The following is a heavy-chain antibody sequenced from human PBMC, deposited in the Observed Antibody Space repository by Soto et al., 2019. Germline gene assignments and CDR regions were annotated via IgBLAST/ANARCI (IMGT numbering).Heavy chain of an antibody. CDR1: GGSISSGNYY. CDR2: ISYSGTT. CDR3: ATMGTPLTGLYYFDY. V-gene: IGHV4-30-4*01. Sequence: PSETLSLTCTVSGGSISSGNYYWSWIRQPPGKGLEWIGFISYSGTTHYSASLRSRVSISVDTSKNQFSLDLSSVTAADTAVYYCATMGTPLTGLYYFDYWGQGTLLTVS. J-gene: IGHJ4*02. D-gene: IGHD1-7*01.